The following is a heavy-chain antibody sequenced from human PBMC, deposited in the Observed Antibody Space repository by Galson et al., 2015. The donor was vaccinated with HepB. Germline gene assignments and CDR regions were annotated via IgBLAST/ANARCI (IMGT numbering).Heavy chain of an antibody. Sequence: SLRLSCAASGFTFSSYAMHWVRQAPGKGLEWVAVISYDGSNKYYADSVKGRFTISRDNSKNTLYLQMNSLRAEDTAVYYCARGTMIDDGKMDAFDIWGQGTMVTVSS. J-gene: IGHJ3*02. V-gene: IGHV3-30*04. CDR2: ISYDGSNK. CDR1: GFTFSSYA. D-gene: IGHD3-22*01. CDR3: ARGTMIDDGKMDAFDI.